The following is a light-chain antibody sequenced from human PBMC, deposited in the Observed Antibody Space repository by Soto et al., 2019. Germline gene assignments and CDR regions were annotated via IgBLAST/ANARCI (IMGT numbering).Light chain of an antibody. CDR1: QTVRSY. J-gene: IGKJ5*01. Sequence: EIVLTQSPATLSLSPGERATLSCRASQTVRSYLAWYQQKAGQAPRLLIYDASNRATGIPARFSGSGSGTDFTLTISSLEPEDFAVYYCQQRLSWPPTFGQGTRLDIK. CDR2: DAS. V-gene: IGKV3-11*01. CDR3: QQRLSWPPT.